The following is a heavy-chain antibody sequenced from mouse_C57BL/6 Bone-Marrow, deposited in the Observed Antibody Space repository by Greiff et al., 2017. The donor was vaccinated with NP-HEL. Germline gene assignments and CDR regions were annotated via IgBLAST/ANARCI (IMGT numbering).Heavy chain of an antibody. V-gene: IGHV1-59*01. Sequence: QVQLQQPGAELVRPGTSVKLSCKASGYTFTSYWMHWVKQRPGQGLEWIGVIDPSDSYTNYNQKFKGKATLTVDTSSSTAYMQLSSLTSEDSAVYYCARVTTVVDYWGQGTTLTVSS. J-gene: IGHJ2*01. CDR2: IDPSDSYT. CDR3: ARVTTVVDY. D-gene: IGHD1-1*01. CDR1: GYTFTSYW.